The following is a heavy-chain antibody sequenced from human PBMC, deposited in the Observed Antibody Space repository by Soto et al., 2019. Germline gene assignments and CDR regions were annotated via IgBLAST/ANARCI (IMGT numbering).Heavy chain of an antibody. CDR2: LYYGRSA. J-gene: IGHJ4*02. V-gene: IGHV4-59*01. CDR3: AIRSMAVVPEY. CDR1: GDSISSYY. Sequence: QVQLQESGPGLVKPSETLSLTCAVSGDSISSYYCMWIRQPPGKGLESIGYLYYGRSANYNTSLKSRVTFSVDTSTNQCSLKLSSMTTADTAVYYCAIRSMAVVPEYWGQGTLVTVSS. D-gene: IGHD3-22*01.